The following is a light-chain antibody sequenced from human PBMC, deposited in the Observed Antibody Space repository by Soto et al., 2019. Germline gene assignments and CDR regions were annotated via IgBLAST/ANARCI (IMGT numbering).Light chain of an antibody. J-gene: IGLJ2*01. CDR3: QSYDSSLSGFVV. CDR1: SSNIGAGYD. CDR2: GNS. V-gene: IGLV1-40*01. Sequence: QSVLTQPPSVSGAPGQRGTISCTGSSSNIGAGYDVHWYQQLPGTAPKLLIYGNSNRPSGVPDRFSGSKSGTSASLAITGRQAEDEADYYCQSYDSSLSGFVVVGGGTKLTVL.